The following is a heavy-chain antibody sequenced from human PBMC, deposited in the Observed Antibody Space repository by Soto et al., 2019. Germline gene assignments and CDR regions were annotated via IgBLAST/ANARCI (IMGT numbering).Heavy chain of an antibody. CDR1: GYTFTSKS. CDR2: ISPYNGKT. D-gene: IGHD2-15*01. V-gene: IGHV1-18*01. J-gene: IGHJ3*02. Sequence: QAQLVQSGAEVKKPGASVTISCKASGYTFTSKSLIWVRQAPGHGLEWLGWISPYNGKTEYANHVLGRVTMTRDTSKSIAYMELRSLRSDDTAVYYCARDRYGGTCCEAFDIWGQGTMVTVSS. CDR3: ARDRYGGTCCEAFDI.